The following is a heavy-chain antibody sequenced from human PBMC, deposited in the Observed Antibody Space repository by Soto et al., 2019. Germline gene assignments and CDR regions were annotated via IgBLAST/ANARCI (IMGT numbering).Heavy chain of an antibody. V-gene: IGHV4-31*03. CDR3: ARGCCLWDIVGGVAATDYVFDF. J-gene: IGHJ3*01. Sequence: TLSLPCTFSCGSISSGGYHRSWIRQHPGKGLEWIGYIYYSGSTYYNPSLKSRVTISVDTSKNQFSLNLSSVTSPDTGVYLWARGCCLWDIVGGVAATDYVFDFWGKGKMVTVSS. CDR1: CGSISSGGYH. D-gene: IGHD2-15*01. CDR2: IYYSGST.